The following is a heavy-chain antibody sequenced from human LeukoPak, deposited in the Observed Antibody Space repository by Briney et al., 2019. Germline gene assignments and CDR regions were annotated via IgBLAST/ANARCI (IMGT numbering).Heavy chain of an antibody. V-gene: IGHV4-59*01. Sequence: SETLSLTCTVSGGSISSYSWSWIRQPPGKGLEWIGYIYNSGSTNYNPSLKSRVTISVDTSKNQFSLNLSPVTAADTAVYYCARAPLGMVTPSFDYWGQGALVTVS. CDR3: ARAPLGMVTPSFDY. J-gene: IGHJ4*02. CDR2: IYNSGST. D-gene: IGHD2-21*02. CDR1: GGSISSYS.